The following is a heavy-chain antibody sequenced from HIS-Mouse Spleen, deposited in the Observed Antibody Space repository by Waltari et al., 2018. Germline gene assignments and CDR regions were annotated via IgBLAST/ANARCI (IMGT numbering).Heavy chain of an antibody. D-gene: IGHD3-10*01. J-gene: IGHJ6*02. CDR3: ARWGSVSYPYYYYGMDV. Sequence: EVQLVESGGGLVQPGGSLRLSCAASGFTFSSYDMHWVRQATGKGLVWVSAIGTAGDTYYPGSMKGRFTICRENAKNALYLQRNSLRAGDTAVYYCARWGSVSYPYYYYGMDVWGQGTTVTVSS. CDR2: IGTAGDT. V-gene: IGHV3-13*01. CDR1: GFTFSSYD.